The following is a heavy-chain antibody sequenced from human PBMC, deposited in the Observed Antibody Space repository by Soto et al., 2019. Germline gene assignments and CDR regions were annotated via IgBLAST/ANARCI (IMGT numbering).Heavy chain of an antibody. Sequence: QVQLVQSGAEVKKPGSSVKVSCKASGGTFSSYAISWVRQAPGQGLEWMGGIIPISDTTNYAQKFQGRVTITADESTSTAYMKLSSVRSEDTAVYYCARSQGSSTSLEIYYYYYYGMDVWGQGTTVTVSS. J-gene: IGHJ6*02. CDR3: ARSQGSSTSLEIYYYYYYGMDV. D-gene: IGHD2-2*01. CDR1: GGTFSSYA. V-gene: IGHV1-69*01. CDR2: IIPISDTT.